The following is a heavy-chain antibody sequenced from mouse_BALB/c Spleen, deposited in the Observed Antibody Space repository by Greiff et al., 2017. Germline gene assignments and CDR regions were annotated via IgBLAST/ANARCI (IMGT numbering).Heavy chain of an antibody. D-gene: IGHD2-1*01. V-gene: IGHV5-9-4*01. CDR2: ISSGGSYT. Sequence: EVKLVESGGGLVKPGGSLKLSCAASGFTFSSYAMSWVRQSPEKRLEWVAEISSGGSYTYYPDTVTGRFTISRDNAKNTLYLEMSSLRSEDTAMYYCARIFYYGNAMDYWGQGTSVTVAS. J-gene: IGHJ4*01. CDR3: ARIFYYGNAMDY. CDR1: GFTFSSYA.